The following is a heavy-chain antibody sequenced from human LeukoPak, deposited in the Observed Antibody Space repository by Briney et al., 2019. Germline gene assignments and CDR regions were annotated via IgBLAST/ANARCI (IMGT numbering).Heavy chain of an antibody. CDR1: GFTFSSYA. D-gene: IGHD1-26*01. CDR2: ANESGGRT. CDR3: AKEGRPNSGGGFFDY. J-gene: IGHJ4*02. Sequence: PGGSLRLSCAASGFTFSSYAMGWVRQAPGKGLEWVSTANESGGRTYYADSVKGRFTMSRDNSKNTLYLQMNSLRVEDTAIYYCAKEGRPNSGGGFFDYWGQGTRVTVSS. V-gene: IGHV3-23*01.